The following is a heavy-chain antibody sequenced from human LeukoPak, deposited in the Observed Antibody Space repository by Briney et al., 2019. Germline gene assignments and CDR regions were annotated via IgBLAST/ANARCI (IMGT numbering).Heavy chain of an antibody. Sequence: GGSLRLSCAASGFTVSSKYMSWVRQAPGKGLEWVSVIYSGGSTYYADSVKGRFTIYTDNSKNTLYLQMNSLRAEDTALYYCARGCSSTSCYGFDYWGQGTLVTVSS. CDR1: GFTVSSKY. CDR2: IYSGGST. CDR3: ARGCSSTSCYGFDY. J-gene: IGHJ4*02. V-gene: IGHV3-53*01. D-gene: IGHD2-2*01.